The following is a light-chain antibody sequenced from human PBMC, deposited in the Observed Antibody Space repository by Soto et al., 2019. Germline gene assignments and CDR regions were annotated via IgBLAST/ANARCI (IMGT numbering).Light chain of an antibody. J-gene: IGKJ4*01. CDR1: QSVSSY. Sequence: EIVLTQSPATLSLSPGNRATLSCRASQSVSSYLAWYQQKPGQAPRLLIYDASTRATGIPARFSGSGSGTEFTLTITGLEPEDFAVYYCQQRSDWPSTFGGGTKVEIK. CDR2: DAS. V-gene: IGKV3-11*01. CDR3: QQRSDWPST.